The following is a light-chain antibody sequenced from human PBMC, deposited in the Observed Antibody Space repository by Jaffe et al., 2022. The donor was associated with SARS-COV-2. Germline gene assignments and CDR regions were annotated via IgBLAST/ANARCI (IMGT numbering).Light chain of an antibody. V-gene: IGKV3-15*01. CDR2: GAS. J-gene: IGKJ2*01. CDR3: QQYNNWPPYT. CDR1: QSVSSN. Sequence: VMTQSPATLSVSPGERATLSCRASQSVSSNLAWYQQKPGQAPRLLIYGASTRATGIPARFSGSGSGTEFTLTISSLQSEDFAVYYCQQYNNWPPYTFGQGTKLEIK.